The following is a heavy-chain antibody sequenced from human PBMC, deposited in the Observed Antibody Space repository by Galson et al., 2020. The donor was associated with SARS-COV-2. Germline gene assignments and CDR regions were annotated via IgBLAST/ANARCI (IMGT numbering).Heavy chain of an antibody. CDR1: GYTITELS. Sequence: ASVKVSCKVSGYTITELSMHWVRQAPGKGLEWMGGFDPEDGETIYAQKFQGRVTMTEDTSTDTAYVELSSLRSEDTAVYYCATAPPTTVVTGWFDPWGQGTLVTVSS. J-gene: IGHJ5*02. CDR3: ATAPPTTVVTGWFDP. CDR2: FDPEDGET. V-gene: IGHV1-24*01. D-gene: IGHD4-17*01.